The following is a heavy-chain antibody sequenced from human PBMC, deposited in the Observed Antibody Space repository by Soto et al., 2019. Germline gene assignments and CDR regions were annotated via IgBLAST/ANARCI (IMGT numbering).Heavy chain of an antibody. CDR2: INPNSGTT. J-gene: IGHJ4*02. CDR3: ARARFTIPSGL. CDR1: GGTFSSYA. Sequence: ASVKVSCKASGGTFSSYAISWVRQAPGQGLEWMGWINPNSGTTGYAQKLQGRVTMTRNNSTSTAYMELSSLRSEDTAVYYCARARFTIPSGLWGQGTLLTVSS. V-gene: IGHV1-8*02. D-gene: IGHD3-3*01.